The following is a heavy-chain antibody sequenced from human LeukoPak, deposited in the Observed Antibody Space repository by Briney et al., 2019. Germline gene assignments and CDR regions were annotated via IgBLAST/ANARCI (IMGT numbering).Heavy chain of an antibody. Sequence: SETLSLTCTVSGGSISSYDWSWIRQPPGKGLEWIAYIHDSGSTDYNPSLKSRVTISVETSKNQFSLKLSSVTAADTAVYYCARGYSYADYWGQGTLVTVSS. J-gene: IGHJ4*02. CDR3: ARGYSYADY. CDR2: IHDSGST. V-gene: IGHV4-59*12. CDR1: GGSISSYD. D-gene: IGHD5-18*01.